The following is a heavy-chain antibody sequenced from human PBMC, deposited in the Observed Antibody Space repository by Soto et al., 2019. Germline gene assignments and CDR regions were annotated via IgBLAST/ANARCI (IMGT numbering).Heavy chain of an antibody. D-gene: IGHD2-2*01. CDR3: AKEMRANYQLLLIPDY. Sequence: GGSLRLSCAASGFTFSSYGMHWVRQAPGKGLEWVAVISYDGSNKYYADSVKGRFTISRDNSKNTLYLQMNSLRAEDTAVYYCAKEMRANYQLLLIPDYWGQGTLVTVSS. V-gene: IGHV3-30*18. J-gene: IGHJ4*02. CDR2: ISYDGSNK. CDR1: GFTFSSYG.